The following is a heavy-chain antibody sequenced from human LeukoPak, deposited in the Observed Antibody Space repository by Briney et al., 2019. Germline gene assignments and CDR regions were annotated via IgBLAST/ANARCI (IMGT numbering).Heavy chain of an antibody. CDR1: GGSFSGYY. V-gene: IGHV4-34*01. CDR2: INHSGST. J-gene: IGHJ4*02. D-gene: IGHD6-19*01. CDR3: AMGLLGGWSDY. Sequence: PSETLSLTCAVYGGSFSGYYWSWIRQPPGKGLEWIGEINHSGSTNYNPSLKSRVTISVDTSKNQFSLKLSSVTAADTAVYYCAMGLLGGWSDYWGQGTLVTVSS.